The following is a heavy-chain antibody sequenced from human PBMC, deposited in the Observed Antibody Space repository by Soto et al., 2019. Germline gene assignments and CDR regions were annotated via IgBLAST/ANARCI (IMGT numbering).Heavy chain of an antibody. CDR3: ASRRGDY. V-gene: IGHV3-7*05. Sequence: EVQLVESGGNLVQPGGSLRLSCAASGFTFTTYWMSWVRQAPGKGLEWVANIKQDGSEKYYVDSVKGRFTISRDTAKNSVYLQMNSLRAEDTALYYCASRRGDYWGQGTLVTVSS. CDR2: IKQDGSEK. J-gene: IGHJ4*02. CDR1: GFTFTTYW. D-gene: IGHD1-26*01.